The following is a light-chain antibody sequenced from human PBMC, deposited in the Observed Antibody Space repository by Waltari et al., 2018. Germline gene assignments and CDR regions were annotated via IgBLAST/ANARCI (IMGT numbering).Light chain of an antibody. Sequence: DIQMTQSPSTLSASVGDRVTITCRASQSISSWLAWYQQKPGKAPQFLIYKASSLESGVPSRFSGSGSGTEFTLTISSLQPDDFATYYCQQYNSFPHSFGQGTKLEIK. V-gene: IGKV1-5*03. J-gene: IGKJ2*01. CDR2: KAS. CDR1: QSISSW. CDR3: QQYNSFPHS.